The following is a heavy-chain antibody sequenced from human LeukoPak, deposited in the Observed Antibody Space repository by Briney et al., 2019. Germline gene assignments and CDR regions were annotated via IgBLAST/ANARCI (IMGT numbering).Heavy chain of an antibody. CDR2: ISVNGGST. CDR1: GFTFSSYT. D-gene: IGHD6-19*01. CDR3: GKRVMKVAGKWKDALGYFEY. V-gene: IGHV3-23*01. J-gene: IGHJ4*02. Sequence: TAGSLRLSCAASGFTFSSYTMSWVCQAPRQGLELVSAISVNGGSTYYADSFKGRFTISRDNSNNTLYLQMNSLIAEDKGVYYCGKRVMKVAGKWKDALGYFEYWGQGPLVTVSS.